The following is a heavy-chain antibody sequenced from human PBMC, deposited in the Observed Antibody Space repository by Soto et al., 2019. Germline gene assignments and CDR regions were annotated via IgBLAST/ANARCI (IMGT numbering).Heavy chain of an antibody. CDR3: ATAFYGITIFGAVRSDCYYMDV. J-gene: IGHJ6*03. CDR2: FDPEDGEP. D-gene: IGHD3-3*01. V-gene: IGHV1-24*01. CDR1: GYTLTDLS. Sequence: ASLKVSCNVSGYTLTDLSMHWGLQAPGKGLEWRGGFDPEDGEPIYAQKFQGRVTMTEDTSTDTAYMELSSLRSEDKAVYYCATAFYGITIFGAVRSDCYYMDVWGKGTTVTVSS.